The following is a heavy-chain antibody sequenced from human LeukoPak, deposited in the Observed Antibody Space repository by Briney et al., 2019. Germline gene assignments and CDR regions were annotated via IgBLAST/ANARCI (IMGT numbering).Heavy chain of an antibody. CDR2: IIPIFGTA. J-gene: IGHJ3*02. D-gene: IGHD5-24*01. CDR3: ARDSEMATMLHI. Sequence: SVKVSCKASGGTFSSYAISWVRQAPGQGLEWMGGIIPIFGTADYAQKFQGRVTITADESTSTAYMELSSLRSEDTAVYYCARDSEMATMLHIWGQGTMVTVSS. CDR1: GGTFSSYA. V-gene: IGHV1-69*13.